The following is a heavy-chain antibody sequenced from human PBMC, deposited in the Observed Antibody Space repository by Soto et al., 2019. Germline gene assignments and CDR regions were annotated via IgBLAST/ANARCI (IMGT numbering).Heavy chain of an antibody. CDR1: GFIFTGAW. CDR3: AKEGAVVRLFDF. V-gene: IGHV3-15*01. CDR2: VKSKTDGGTT. D-gene: IGHD3-16*01. Sequence: PGGSLRLSCAASGFIFTGAWMGWVRQAPGKGLEWVGRVKSKTDGGTTDYAAPVKGRLTISRDDSKNTLYLQMNSLKSEDAALYYCAKEGAVVRLFDFWGQGTLVTVSS. J-gene: IGHJ4*02.